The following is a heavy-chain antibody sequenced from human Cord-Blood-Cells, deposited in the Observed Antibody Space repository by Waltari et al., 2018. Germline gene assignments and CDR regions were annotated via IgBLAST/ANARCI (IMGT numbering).Heavy chain of an antibody. D-gene: IGHD5-12*01. CDR1: GFTFSSYA. Sequence: EVQLLESGGGLVQPGGSLRLSCAASGFTFSSYAMSWVRQAPGKGLEVVSAISGSGGSTYYEDSVKGRFTISRDNSKNTLYLQMNSLRAEDTAVYYCAKSIVATIGYYGMDVWGQGTTVTVSS. J-gene: IGHJ6*02. CDR3: AKSIVATIGYYGMDV. CDR2: ISGSGGST. V-gene: IGHV3-23*01.